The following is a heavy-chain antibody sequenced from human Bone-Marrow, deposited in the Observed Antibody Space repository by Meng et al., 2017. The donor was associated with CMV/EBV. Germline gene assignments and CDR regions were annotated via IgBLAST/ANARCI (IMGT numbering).Heavy chain of an antibody. CDR3: VRGPHGYSYGFGP. D-gene: IGHD5-18*01. J-gene: IGHJ5*02. CDR1: GDSVSSGSYY. CDR2: ISYGGST. Sequence: SETLSPTSTVAGDSVSSGSYYWTRIRQPPGKGLEWIGYISYGGSTSCNSSLKSRVPISADTSEDQFSLRLNSVSAADTAVDYCVRGPHGYSYGFGPWGQGSLVTVSS. V-gene: IGHV4-61*01.